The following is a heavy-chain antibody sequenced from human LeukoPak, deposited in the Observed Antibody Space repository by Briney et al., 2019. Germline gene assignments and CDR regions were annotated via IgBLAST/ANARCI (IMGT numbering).Heavy chain of an antibody. J-gene: IGHJ6*02. CDR2: IYSGGST. CDR1: GFTFSSYA. V-gene: IGHV3-53*04. CDR3: ARALTHCSGGSCYSGGYYGMDV. D-gene: IGHD2-15*01. Sequence: PGGSLTLSCAASGFTFSSYAMSWVRQAPGKGLEWVSVIYSGGSTYYADSVKGRFTISRHNSKNTLYLQMNSLRAEDTAVYYCARALTHCSGGSCYSGGYYGMDVWGQGTTVTVSS.